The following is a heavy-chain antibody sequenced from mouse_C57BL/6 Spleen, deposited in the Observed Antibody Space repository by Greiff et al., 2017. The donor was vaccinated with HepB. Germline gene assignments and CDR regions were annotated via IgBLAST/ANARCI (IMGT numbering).Heavy chain of an antibody. CDR1: GFTFSDYG. CDR2: ISSGSSTI. V-gene: IGHV5-17*01. CDR3: ARRVVATEYYAMDY. D-gene: IGHD1-1*01. Sequence: EVKLMESGGGLVKPGGSLKLSCAASGFTFSDYGMHWVRQAPEKGLEWVAYISSGSSTIYYADTVKGRFTISRDNAKNTLFLQMTSLRSEDTAMYYCARRVVATEYYAMDYWGQGTSVTVSS. J-gene: IGHJ4*01.